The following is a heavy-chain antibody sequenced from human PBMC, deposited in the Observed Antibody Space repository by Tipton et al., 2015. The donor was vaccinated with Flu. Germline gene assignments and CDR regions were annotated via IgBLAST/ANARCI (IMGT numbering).Heavy chain of an antibody. V-gene: IGHV4-59*04. CDR1: GGSVNGYF. CDR3: ARHPVYCSSTSCYNGYFHH. CDR2: LSYSGNT. Sequence: TLSLTCSVSGGSVNGYFWSWIRQPPGKGLEWIGGLSYSGNTYYNPSLKSRVVISMDTSKNQFSLKLSSVTAADTAVYYCARHPVYCSSTSCYNGYFHHWGQGTLVTVSS. J-gene: IGHJ1*01. D-gene: IGHD2-2*02.